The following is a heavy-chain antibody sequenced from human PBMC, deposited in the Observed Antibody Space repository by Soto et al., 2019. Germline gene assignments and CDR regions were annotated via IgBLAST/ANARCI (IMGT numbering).Heavy chain of an antibody. CDR1: GGSISSYY. J-gene: IGHJ5*02. CDR3: ARDEGEAWFDP. Sequence: SETLSLTCTVSGGSISSYYWSWIRQPPGKGLEWIGYIYYSGSTNYNPSLKSRVTISVDTSKNQFSLKLSSVTAADTAVYYCARDEGEAWFDPWGQGTLVTVAS. V-gene: IGHV4-59*01. D-gene: IGHD1-26*01. CDR2: IYYSGST.